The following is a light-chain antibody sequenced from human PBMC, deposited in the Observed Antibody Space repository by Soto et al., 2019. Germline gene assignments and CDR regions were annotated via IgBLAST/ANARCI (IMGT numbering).Light chain of an antibody. Sequence: AIQLTQSPSSLSASVGDRVTITCRASQGISSALVWYQQKPGKAPKLLIYDASSLESGVPSRFSGSGGGTDFTLTISSLQPEDFATYYCQQFNSYPIFTFGPGTKVDIK. CDR1: QGISSA. V-gene: IGKV1-13*02. CDR2: DAS. CDR3: QQFNSYPIFT. J-gene: IGKJ3*01.